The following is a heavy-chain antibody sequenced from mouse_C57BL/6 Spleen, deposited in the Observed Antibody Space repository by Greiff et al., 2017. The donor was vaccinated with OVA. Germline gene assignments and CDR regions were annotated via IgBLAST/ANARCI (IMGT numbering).Heavy chain of an antibody. CDR2: IYPGSGST. CDR1: GYTFTSYW. V-gene: IGHV1-55*01. CDR3: ARGGFTTVVAKLRYGYFDV. J-gene: IGHJ1*03. D-gene: IGHD1-1*01. Sequence: QVQLQQPGAELVKPGASVKMSCKASGYTFTSYWITWVKQRPGQGLEWIGDIYPGSGSTNYNEKFKSKATLTVDTSSSTAYMQLSSLTSEDSAVYYCARGGFTTVVAKLRYGYFDVWAQGPRSPSPQ.